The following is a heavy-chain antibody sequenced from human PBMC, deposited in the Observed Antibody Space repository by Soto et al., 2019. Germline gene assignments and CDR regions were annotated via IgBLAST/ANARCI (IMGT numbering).Heavy chain of an antibody. CDR2: MNPNSGNT. Sequence: VKVSCKASGYTFTSYDINWVRQATGQGLEWMGWMNPNSGNTGYAQKFQGRVTMTRNTSISTAYMELSSLRSEDTAVYYCARGTMMSVRQWLVEGRLVGYFQHWGQGTLVTVSS. J-gene: IGHJ1*01. D-gene: IGHD6-19*01. CDR3: ARGTMMSVRQWLVEGRLVGYFQH. CDR1: GYTFTSYD. V-gene: IGHV1-8*01.